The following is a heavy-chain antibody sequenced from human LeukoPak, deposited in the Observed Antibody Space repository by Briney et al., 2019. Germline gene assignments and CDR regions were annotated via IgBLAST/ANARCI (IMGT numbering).Heavy chain of an antibody. J-gene: IGHJ4*02. Sequence: GGSLRLSCAASGFTFSSYEMNWVRQAPGKGLEWVSYISSSGSTTYYAGSVKGRFTISRDNAKNSLYLQMNSLRAEDTAVYYCARESGYSYGCFDYWGQGTLVTVSS. CDR3: ARESGYSYGCFDY. V-gene: IGHV3-48*03. D-gene: IGHD5-18*01. CDR2: ISSSGSTT. CDR1: GFTFSSYE.